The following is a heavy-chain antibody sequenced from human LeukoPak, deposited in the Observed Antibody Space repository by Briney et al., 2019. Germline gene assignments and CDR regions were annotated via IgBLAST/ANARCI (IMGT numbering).Heavy chain of an antibody. J-gene: IGHJ6*03. D-gene: IGHD3-10*01. V-gene: IGHV1-8*01. CDR3: ARRTGWFGELYHYYYMDV. CDR2: MNPNSGNT. Sequence: GASVKASSKASGYTFTSYDINWVRQATGQGLEWMGWMNPNSGNTGYAQKFQGRVTMTRNTSISTAYMELSSLRSEDTAVYYCARRTGWFGELYHYYYMDVWGKGTTVTVSS. CDR1: GYTFTSYD.